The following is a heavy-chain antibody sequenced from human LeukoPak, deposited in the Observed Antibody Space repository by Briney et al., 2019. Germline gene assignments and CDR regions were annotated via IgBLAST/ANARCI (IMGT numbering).Heavy chain of an antibody. D-gene: IGHD2-2*01. J-gene: IGHJ3*02. CDR1: GLTFSDSA. V-gene: IGHV3-73*01. Sequence: PGGSLRLSCTASGLTFSDSAVHWVRQAPGKGLEWVGHIRSKANNYATAYTASVKGRFSFSRTDSRTATSLQMNSLKTEDTAVYYCCRQSDEYEGAMSPDAFDIWGQGTMVTVSS. CDR2: IRSKANNYAT. CDR3: CRQSDEYEGAMSPDAFDI.